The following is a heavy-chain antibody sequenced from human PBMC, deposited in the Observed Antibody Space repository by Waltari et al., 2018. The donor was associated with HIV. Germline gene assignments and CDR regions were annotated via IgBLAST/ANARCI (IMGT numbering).Heavy chain of an antibody. J-gene: IGHJ6*02. CDR3: ARRGVLTYYYTMDV. Sequence: PGRSLRLSCAASGFTFSNHGMHWLRQAPGKGLEWVAVLSYDGSDKYYADSVRGRFTISRDNSKNTLYLQMNNLRAEDTAVYFCARRGVLTYYYTMDVWGQGTTVTVSS. CDR2: LSYDGSDK. CDR1: GFTFSNHG. D-gene: IGHD3-10*01. V-gene: IGHV3-33*05.